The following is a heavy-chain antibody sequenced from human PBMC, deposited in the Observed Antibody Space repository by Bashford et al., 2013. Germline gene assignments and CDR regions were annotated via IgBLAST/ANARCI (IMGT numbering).Heavy chain of an antibody. J-gene: IGHJ4*02. D-gene: IGHD6-19*01. CDR3: AKDPGSSGWYFDY. CDR1: GFTLSSSA. CDR2: ISGSGGST. V-gene: IGHV3-23*01. Sequence: GSLRLSCAASGFTLSSSAMSWVRQAPGKGLEWVSTISGSGGSTHYADSVKGRFTISRDSSKNTLYLQMNSLRAEDTVRFYXAKDPGSSGWYFDYWGQGTLVTVSS.